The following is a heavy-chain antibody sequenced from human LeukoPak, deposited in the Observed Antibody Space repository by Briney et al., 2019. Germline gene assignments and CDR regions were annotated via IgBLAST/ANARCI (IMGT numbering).Heavy chain of an antibody. V-gene: IGHV4-39*01. D-gene: IGHD3-3*01. CDR3: ASQIFGVVISFDY. CDR2: IYYSGST. J-gene: IGHJ4*02. Sequence: SETLSLTCTVSGGSISSSSYYWGWIRQPPGKGLVWIERIYYSGSTYSNPSLKSRVTISVDTSKNQSSLELSSVTAADTAVYYCASQIFGVVISFDYWGQGTLVTVSS. CDR1: GGSISSSSYY.